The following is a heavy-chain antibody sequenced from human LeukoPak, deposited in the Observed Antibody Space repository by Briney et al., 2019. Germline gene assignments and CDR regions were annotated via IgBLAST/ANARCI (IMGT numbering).Heavy chain of an antibody. CDR1: GFTFSSYW. V-gene: IGHV3-74*03. CDR2: INSDGDNI. CDR3: AKSGQWELLHDYFDY. Sequence: GGSLSLSCVASGFTFSSYWMHWVRQAPGKGLVWVSGINSDGDNIKYADSVKALFTISRDNGENTLNLQMNSVRDEDTAVYYCAKSGQWELLHDYFDYWGQGTLVTVSS. J-gene: IGHJ4*02. D-gene: IGHD1-26*01.